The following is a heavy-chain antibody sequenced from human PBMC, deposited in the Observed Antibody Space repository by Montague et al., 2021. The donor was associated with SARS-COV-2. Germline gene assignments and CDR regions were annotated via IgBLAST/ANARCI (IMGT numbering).Heavy chain of an antibody. V-gene: IGHV4-59*01. J-gene: IGHJ4*02. Sequence: SETLSLTCSVSGGSISTYYWSWIRQPPGKGLEWIGYIYYSGSTNYNPSLKSRVTISIDTSKNQFSLELSSVTAADMAVYYCASRGGYCTGCSCYYDYWGQGTLVTVSS. CDR3: ASRGGYCTGCSCYYDY. CDR1: GGSISTYY. D-gene: IGHD2-15*01. CDR2: IYYSGST.